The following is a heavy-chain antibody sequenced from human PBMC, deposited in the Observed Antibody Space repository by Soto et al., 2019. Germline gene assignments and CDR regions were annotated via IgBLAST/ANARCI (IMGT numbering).Heavy chain of an antibody. CDR1: GYTFNAYW. D-gene: IGHD1-1*01. CDR2: IFPGDFDT. Sequence: GESLKISCKGFGYTFNAYWIGWVRQMPGKGLEWMGVIFPGDFDTRYSPSFEGQVTISADKSSSTAYLQWNNLKASDSAMYYCARLDYIVTAVNVTTGPFDTWGQGTPVTVSS. J-gene: IGHJ4*02. CDR3: ARLDYIVTAVNVTTGPFDT. V-gene: IGHV5-51*01.